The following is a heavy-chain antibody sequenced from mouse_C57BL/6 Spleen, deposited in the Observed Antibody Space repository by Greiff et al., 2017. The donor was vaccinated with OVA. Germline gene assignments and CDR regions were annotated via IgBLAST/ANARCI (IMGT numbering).Heavy chain of an antibody. V-gene: IGHV5-16*01. CDR3: ARDGSPYWYFDV. CDR2: INYDGSST. CDR1: GFTFSDYY. J-gene: IGHJ1*03. Sequence: DVKLVESEGGLVQPGSSMKLSCTASGFTFSDYYMAWVRQVPEKGLEWVANINYDGSSTYYLDSLKSRFIISRDNAKNILYLQMSSLKSEDTATYYCARDGSPYWYFDVWGTGTTVTVSS.